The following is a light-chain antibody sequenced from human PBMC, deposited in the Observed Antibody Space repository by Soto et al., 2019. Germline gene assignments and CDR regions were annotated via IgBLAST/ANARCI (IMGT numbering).Light chain of an antibody. CDR1: QGIGKD. Sequence: DIQMTQSPSSLSASVGDRVTITCRASQGIGKDLGWYQQKPGKAPKRLMYDASSLQSGVPSRLSGSGSGTEFTLTISSLQPEDFATYYCLQHDSDPLTFGGGTKVEIK. CDR3: LQHDSDPLT. V-gene: IGKV1-17*01. J-gene: IGKJ4*01. CDR2: DAS.